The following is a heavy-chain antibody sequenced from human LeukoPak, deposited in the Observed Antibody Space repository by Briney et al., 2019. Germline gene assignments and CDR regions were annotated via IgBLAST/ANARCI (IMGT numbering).Heavy chain of an antibody. CDR1: GGSISSSSYY. V-gene: IGHV4-39*01. CDR3: ATEGYYYYYMDV. J-gene: IGHJ6*03. CDR2: IYYSGRT. Sequence: SETLSLTCTVSGGSISSSSYYWGWIRQPPGKGLEWIGRIYYSGRTYYNPSLKSRVTISVDTSKNEFSLKLSSVTAADTAVYYCATEGYYYYYMDVWGKGTTVTISS.